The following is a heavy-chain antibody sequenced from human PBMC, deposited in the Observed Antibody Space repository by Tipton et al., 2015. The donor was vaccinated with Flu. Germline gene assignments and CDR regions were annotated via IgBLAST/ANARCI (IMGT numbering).Heavy chain of an antibody. V-gene: IGHV4-34*01. CDR1: GGSFSGYY. Sequence: GLVKPSETLSLTCAVYGGSFSGYYWSWIRQPPGKGLEWIGEINHSGSTNYNPSLKSRVTISVGTSKNQFSLKLSSVTAADTAVYYCARGGDSSGWYTYWGQGTLVTVSS. CDR2: INHSGST. CDR3: ARGGDSSGWYTY. J-gene: IGHJ4*02. D-gene: IGHD6-19*01.